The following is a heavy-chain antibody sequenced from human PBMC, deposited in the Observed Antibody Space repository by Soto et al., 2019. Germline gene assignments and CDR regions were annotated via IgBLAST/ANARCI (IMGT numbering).Heavy chain of an antibody. V-gene: IGHV4-31*03. CDR2: IYYSGST. J-gene: IGHJ6*02. CDR3: ARDVRGSSGRRVDV. Sequence: VQLQQSGPGLVKPSQTLSLTCTVSGGSINSSEYYWSWIRQHPGKGLEWIGHIYYSGSTYYNPSLKSRVAISVDTSNNTFSLKLSSVTAADTAVYYCARDVRGSSGRRVDVWGQGTTVTVSS. CDR1: GGSINSSEYY. D-gene: IGHD3-10*01.